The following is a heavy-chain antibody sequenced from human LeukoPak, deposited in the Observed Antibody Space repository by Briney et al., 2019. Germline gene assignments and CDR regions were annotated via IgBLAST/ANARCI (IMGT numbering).Heavy chain of an antibody. D-gene: IGHD4-17*01. CDR1: GFTFSDYY. CDR3: AKSPDYGDYEL. J-gene: IGHJ4*02. Sequence: GGSLRLSCAASGFTFSDYYMTWVRQAPGKGLEWVSAISGSGGSTYYADSVEGRFTISRDNSKNTLYLQMNSLRAEDTAVYYCAKSPDYGDYELWGQGTLVTVSS. CDR2: ISGSGGST. V-gene: IGHV3-23*01.